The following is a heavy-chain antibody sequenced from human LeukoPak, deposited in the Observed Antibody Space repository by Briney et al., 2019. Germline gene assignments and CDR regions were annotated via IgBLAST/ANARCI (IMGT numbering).Heavy chain of an antibody. Sequence: GGSLRLSCAASGFTFSSYGMHWVRQAPGKGLEWVAVISYDGSNKYYADSVKGRFTISRDNSKNTLYLQMNSLRAEDTAVYYCAKRGYYDSSVVDYWGQGTLVTVSS. J-gene: IGHJ4*02. CDR2: ISYDGSNK. CDR3: AKRGYYDSSVVDY. CDR1: GFTFSSYG. D-gene: IGHD3-22*01. V-gene: IGHV3-30*18.